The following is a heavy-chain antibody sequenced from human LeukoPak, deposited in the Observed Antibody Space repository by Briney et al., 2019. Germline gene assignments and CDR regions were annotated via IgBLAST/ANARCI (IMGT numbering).Heavy chain of an antibody. J-gene: IGHJ4*02. CDR1: GGSISSGGYY. V-gene: IGHV4-30-2*01. CDR2: IFHSGSP. CDR3: ASLPYYFDGTDYIYYFDY. Sequence: TTSETLSLTCTVSGGSISSGGYYWNWIRQPPGKGLEWIGYIFHSGSPHYNPSLESRVTISVDRSKNQFSLELSSVTAADTAVYYCASLPYYFDGTDYIYYFDYWGQGTLVTVSS. D-gene: IGHD3-22*01.